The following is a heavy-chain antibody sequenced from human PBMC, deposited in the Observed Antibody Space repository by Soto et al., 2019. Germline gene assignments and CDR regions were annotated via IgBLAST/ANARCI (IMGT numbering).Heavy chain of an antibody. D-gene: IGHD5-12*01. CDR3: ARDRVAAWLRSDAFDI. J-gene: IGHJ3*02. V-gene: IGHV3-11*06. CDR1: GFTFSDYY. CDR2: ISSSSYT. Sequence: PGGSLRLSCAASGFTFSDYYMSWIRQAPGKGLEWVSYISSSSYTNYADSVKGRFTISRDNAKNSLYLQMNSLRAEDTAVYYCARDRVAAWLRSDAFDIWGQGTMVTVSS.